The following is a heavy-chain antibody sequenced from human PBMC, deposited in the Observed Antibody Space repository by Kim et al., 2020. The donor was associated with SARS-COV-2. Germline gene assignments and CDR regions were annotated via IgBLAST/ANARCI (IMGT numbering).Heavy chain of an antibody. V-gene: IGHV4-31*03. Sequence: SETLSLTCTVSGASIRTTGYYWSWIRQHPGKGLLWNGYYYYSASSYHTPALKSRVIISVDTSQNSLSLTPNSATAADTAVFYCARVFGAGPRPRYYIDY. CDR3: ARVFGAGPRPRYYIDY. J-gene: IGHJ4*01. CDR1: GASIRTTGYY. CDR2: YYYSASS. D-gene: IGHD1-26*01.